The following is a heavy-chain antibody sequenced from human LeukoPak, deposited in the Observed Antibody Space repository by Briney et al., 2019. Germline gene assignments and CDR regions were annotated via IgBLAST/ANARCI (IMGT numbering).Heavy chain of an antibody. V-gene: IGHV1-69*06. J-gene: IGHJ6*03. D-gene: IGHD6-13*01. CDR1: GGTFSSYA. CDR3: AREGYSSSWYFGYYYYYMDV. Sequence: ASVKVSCKASGGTFSSYAISWVRQAPGQGLEWMGGIIPIFGTANYAQKFQGRVTITADKSTSTAYMELSSLRSEDTAVYYCAREGYSSSWYFGYYYYYMDVWGKGTTVTISS. CDR2: IIPIFGTA.